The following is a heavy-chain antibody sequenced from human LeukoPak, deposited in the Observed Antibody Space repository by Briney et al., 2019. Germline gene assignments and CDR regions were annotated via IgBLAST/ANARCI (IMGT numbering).Heavy chain of an antibody. V-gene: IGHV4-4*07. Sequence: PSETLSLTCTVSDDSISNFYWSWIRQPAGKGLEWIGRIYSSGYTNYHPSLKSRVTMSVDTSKNQFSLRLISLTAADTAVYYCARGTSNAWYDWFDLWGQGALVTVSS. J-gene: IGHJ5*02. CDR2: IYSSGYT. CDR3: ARGTSNAWYDWFDL. CDR1: DDSISNFY. D-gene: IGHD6-13*01.